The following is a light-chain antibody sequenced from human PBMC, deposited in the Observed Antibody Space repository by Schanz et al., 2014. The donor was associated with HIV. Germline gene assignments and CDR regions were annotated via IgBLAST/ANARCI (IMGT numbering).Light chain of an antibody. CDR2: KAS. J-gene: IGKJ3*01. CDR3: QQYDDYPLT. V-gene: IGKV1-5*03. Sequence: DIQMTQSPSTLSASVGDRVTITCRASQSITRGLAWYQQKPGKGPKLLIYKASTLESGVPSRFIGRGSGTEFTLTITSLQPDDFATYYCQQYDDYPLTFGPGTTVDVK. CDR1: QSITRG.